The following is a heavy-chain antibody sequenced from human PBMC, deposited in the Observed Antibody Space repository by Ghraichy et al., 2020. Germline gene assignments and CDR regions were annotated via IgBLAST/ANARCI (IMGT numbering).Heavy chain of an antibody. CDR3: ARVGQWLDFDY. CDR2: IKHDGSEK. V-gene: IGHV3-7*01. J-gene: IGHJ4*02. Sequence: GKSLNISYAASGFTFSSYWMSWVRQAPGKGLEWVANIKHDGSEKYYVGSVKGRFTISRDNAKNSLFLQMNSLRAEDTAVYYCARVGQWLDFDYWGQGTLVTVSS. CDR1: GFTFSSYW. D-gene: IGHD6-19*01.